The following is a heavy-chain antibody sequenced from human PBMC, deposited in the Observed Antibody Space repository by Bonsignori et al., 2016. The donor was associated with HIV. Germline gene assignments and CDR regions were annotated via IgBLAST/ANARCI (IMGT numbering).Heavy chain of an antibody. Sequence: WIRQPPGKGLEWVANIKQDGSEKYYVDSVKGRFTISRDNAKNSLYLQMNSLRAEDTAVYYCARVGLTGGSRGGYMDVWGKGTTVTVSS. CDR3: ARVGLTGGSRGGYMDV. J-gene: IGHJ6*03. CDR2: IKQDGSEK. V-gene: IGHV3-7*01. D-gene: IGHD2-15*01.